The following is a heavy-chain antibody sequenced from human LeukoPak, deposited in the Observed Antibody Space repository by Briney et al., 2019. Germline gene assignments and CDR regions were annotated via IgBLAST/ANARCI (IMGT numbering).Heavy chain of an antibody. V-gene: IGHV4-38-2*02. CDR3: ARDPNTSWWEPYYFDY. CDR1: GYSISHGYY. D-gene: IGHD1-26*01. J-gene: IGHJ4*02. CDR2: IYNTGSI. Sequence: SETLSLTCAVSGYSISHGYYWGWIRQPPGKGLEWIGSIYNTGSIYYNPSVKSRLTIYIDTSKYQFSLQLTSVTVADTAVYFCARDPNTSWWEPYYFDYWGQGIVVTVSS.